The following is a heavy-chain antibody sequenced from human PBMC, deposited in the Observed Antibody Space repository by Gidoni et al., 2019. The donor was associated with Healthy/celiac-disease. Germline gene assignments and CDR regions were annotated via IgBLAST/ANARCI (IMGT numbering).Heavy chain of an antibody. V-gene: IGHV5-51*01. CDR1: GYSFTSYW. CDR3: ARGRSPGIIAARWGYAFDI. CDR2: IYPGDSDT. Sequence: EVQLVQSGAEVKEPGESLKISCKGSGYSFTSYWIGWVRQMPGKGLEWMGLIYPGDSDTRYSPSFQGQVTISADKSIFTAYLQWSSLKASDTAMYYCARGRSPGIIAARWGYAFDIWGQGTMVTVSS. J-gene: IGHJ3*02. D-gene: IGHD6-6*01.